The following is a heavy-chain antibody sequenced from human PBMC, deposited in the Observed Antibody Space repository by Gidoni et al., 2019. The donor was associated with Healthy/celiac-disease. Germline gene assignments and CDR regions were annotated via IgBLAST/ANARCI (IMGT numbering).Heavy chain of an antibody. J-gene: IGHJ6*02. V-gene: IGHV3-30*18. CDR2: ISYDGSNK. CDR3: ANERRGMDV. Sequence: QVQLVESGGGVVQPGRSLRLSCAASGFTFSSYGMHWVRQAPGKGLEWVAVISYDGSNKYYADSVKGRFTISRDNSKNTLYLQMNSLRAEDTAVYYCANERRGMDVWGQGTTVTVSS. CDR1: GFTFSSYG.